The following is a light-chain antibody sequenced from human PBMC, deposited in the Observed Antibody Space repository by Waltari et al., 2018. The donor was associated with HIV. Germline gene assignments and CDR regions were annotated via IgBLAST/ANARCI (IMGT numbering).Light chain of an antibody. J-gene: IGKJ2*01. Sequence: EIVLTQSPATLSVSPGERATLSCRASQSVSSNLAWYQQKPGQAPMLLIYRASTRTTGIPARFSGSVSGTEFTLTISSLQSEDFAVYYCQQYNDWPRGPFGQGTRLEIK. V-gene: IGKV3-15*01. CDR1: QSVSSN. CDR3: QQYNDWPRGP. CDR2: RAS.